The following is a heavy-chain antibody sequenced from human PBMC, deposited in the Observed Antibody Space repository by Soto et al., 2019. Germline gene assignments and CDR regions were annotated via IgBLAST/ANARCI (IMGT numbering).Heavy chain of an antibody. D-gene: IGHD7-27*01. Sequence: QITLKESGPTLVKPTQTLTLTCTFSGFSLSTSGVGVGWIRQPPGKALEWLAFLYWDDDKRYSPSLKSRLTITKDTSKHKVLLTMTNMDPVDTATYYCARTSVNWGSRGLVDYWGQGTLVTVAS. CDR1: GFSLSTSGVG. J-gene: IGHJ4*02. V-gene: IGHV2-5*02. CDR3: ARTSVNWGSRGLVDY. CDR2: LYWDDDK.